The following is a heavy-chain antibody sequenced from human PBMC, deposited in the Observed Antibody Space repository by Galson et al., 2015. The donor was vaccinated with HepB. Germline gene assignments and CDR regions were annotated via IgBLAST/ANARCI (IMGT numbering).Heavy chain of an antibody. V-gene: IGHV1-18*01. D-gene: IGHD3-22*01. J-gene: IGHJ4*02. Sequence: SVKVSCKASGYTFTSYGISWVRQAPGQGLEWMGWISAYNGNTNYAQKLQGRVTMTTDTSTSTAYMELRSLRSDDTAVYYCARAKNYGLLLRYYFDYWGQGTLVTVSS. CDR1: GYTFTSYG. CDR2: ISAYNGNT. CDR3: ARAKNYGLLLRYYFDY.